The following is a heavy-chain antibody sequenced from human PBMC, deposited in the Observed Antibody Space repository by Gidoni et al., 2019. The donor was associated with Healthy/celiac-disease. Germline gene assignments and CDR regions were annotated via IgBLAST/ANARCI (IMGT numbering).Heavy chain of an antibody. CDR2: IYYSGST. Sequence: QVQLQESGPGLVKPSETLSLTCTVSGGSISSYYWSWIRQPPGKGLEWIGYIYYSGSTNYNPSLKSRVTISVDTSKNQFSLKLSSVTAADTAVYYCARASRAAGMTSFDYWGQGTLVTVSS. V-gene: IGHV4-59*01. CDR1: GGSISSYY. J-gene: IGHJ4*02. CDR3: ARASRAAGMTSFDY. D-gene: IGHD6-13*01.